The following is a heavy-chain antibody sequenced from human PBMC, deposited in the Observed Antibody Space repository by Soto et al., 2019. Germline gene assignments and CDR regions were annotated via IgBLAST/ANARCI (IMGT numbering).Heavy chain of an antibody. CDR3: ARRYSSAFDI. D-gene: IGHD6-13*01. Sequence: PSETLSLTCSVSGDSISNSRFYWAWIRQPPGEGLEWIGSIYHTGNAYYNPSLKSRVTISVDTSKNQFSLKLTSVTAADTAVYYCARRYSSAFDIWGQGTMVTVSS. V-gene: IGHV4-39*01. CDR2: IYHTGNA. CDR1: GDSISNSRFY. J-gene: IGHJ3*02.